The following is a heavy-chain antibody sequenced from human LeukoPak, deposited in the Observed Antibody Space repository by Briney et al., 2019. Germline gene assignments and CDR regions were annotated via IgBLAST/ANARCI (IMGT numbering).Heavy chain of an antibody. CDR2: IYYSGST. V-gene: IGHV4-39*07. J-gene: IGHJ6*03. CDR3: ARGPYRDYYDSSGYPSYYYMDV. CDR1: GGSISSSSSY. D-gene: IGHD3-22*01. Sequence: PSETLSLTCTVSGGSISSSSSYWGWIRQPPGKGLEWIGSIYYSGSTNYNPSLKSRVTMSVDTSKNQFSLKLSSVTVADTAVYYCARGPYRDYYDSSGYPSYYYMDVWGKGTTVTISS.